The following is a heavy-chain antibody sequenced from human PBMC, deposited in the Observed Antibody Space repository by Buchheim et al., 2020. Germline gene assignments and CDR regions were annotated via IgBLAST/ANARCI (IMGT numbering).Heavy chain of an antibody. CDR1: GASVTTDNTY. V-gene: IGHV4-39*01. J-gene: IGHJ6*03. CDR3: ARRPYFHHMDV. Sequence: QVQLQESGPGLVMPSETLSLTCTVSGASVTTDNTYWVWIRRPPGKGLEWIGSVSYSGNTYYNPSLNSRITISVDTSENQFSLNLYSVTATDTAVYYCARRPYFHHMDVWGEGTT. CDR2: VSYSGNT.